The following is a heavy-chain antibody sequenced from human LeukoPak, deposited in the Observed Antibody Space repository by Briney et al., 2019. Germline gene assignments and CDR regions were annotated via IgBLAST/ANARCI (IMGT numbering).Heavy chain of an antibody. V-gene: IGHV3-23*01. D-gene: IGHD3-3*01. CDR3: AKAELTIFGVVRHFDY. Sequence: PGGSLRLSCAASGFTFSSYAMSWVRQAPGKGLEWVSAISGSGGSTYYADSVKGRFTISRDNSKNTLYLQMNSLRAEDTAVYYCAKAELTIFGVVRHFDYWGQGTLVTVSS. CDR2: ISGSGGST. CDR1: GFTFSSYA. J-gene: IGHJ4*02.